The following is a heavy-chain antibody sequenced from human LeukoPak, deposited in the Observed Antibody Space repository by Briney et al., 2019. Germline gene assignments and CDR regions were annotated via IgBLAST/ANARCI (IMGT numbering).Heavy chain of an antibody. CDR2: IYSGGST. J-gene: IGHJ4*02. Sequence: GGSLRLSCAASGFTVSSNYMSWVRQAPGRGLEWVSVIYSGGSTYYADSVKGRFTISRDNSKNTLYLQMNSLRAEDTAVYYCAKGSYSGSYLHFDYWGQGTLVTVSS. V-gene: IGHV3-53*01. CDR3: AKGSYSGSYLHFDY. CDR1: GFTVSSNY. D-gene: IGHD1-26*01.